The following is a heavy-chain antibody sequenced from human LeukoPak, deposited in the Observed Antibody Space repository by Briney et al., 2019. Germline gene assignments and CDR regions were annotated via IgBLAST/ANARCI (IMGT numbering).Heavy chain of an antibody. V-gene: IGHV3-21*01. CDR1: GFTFSSYS. CDR2: ISSSSSYI. Sequence: GGSLRLSCAASGFTFSSYSMNWVRQAPGKGLEWVSSISSSSSYIYYADSVKGRFTISRDNAKNSLYLQMNSLRAEDTAVYYCSRPLELIGDAFDIWGQGTMVTVSS. J-gene: IGHJ3*02. CDR3: SRPLELIGDAFDI. D-gene: IGHD1-7*01.